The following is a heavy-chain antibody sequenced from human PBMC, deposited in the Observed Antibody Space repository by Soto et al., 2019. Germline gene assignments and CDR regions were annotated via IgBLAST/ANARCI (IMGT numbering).Heavy chain of an antibody. CDR3: ARESTVDDRSLDY. CDR2: ISSRSHYI. V-gene: IGHV3-21*01. CDR1: GFTLSSYS. D-gene: IGHD4-17*01. J-gene: IGHJ4*02. Sequence: EVQLVESGGGLVKPGGSLRLSCAASGFTLSSYSMNWVRQAPGKGLEWISSISSRSHYIHYADSVKGRFSISRDNAKNSLYLQMYSLRVEDTAVYYCARESTVDDRSLDYWGQVTLVTVSS.